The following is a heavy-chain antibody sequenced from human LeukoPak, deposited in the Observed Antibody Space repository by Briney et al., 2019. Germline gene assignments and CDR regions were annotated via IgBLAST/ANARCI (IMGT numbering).Heavy chain of an antibody. CDR3: ARGRLATVTYNWFDP. V-gene: IGHV3-30*02. D-gene: IGHD4-17*01. CDR2: IRYDGSNK. J-gene: IGHJ5*02. CDR1: GFTFSSYS. Sequence: GGSLRLSCAASGFTFSSYSMNWVRQAPGKGLEWVAFIRYDGSNKYYADSVKGRFTISRDNSKNTLYLQMNSLRAEDTAVYYCARGRLATVTYNWFDPWGQGTLVTVSS.